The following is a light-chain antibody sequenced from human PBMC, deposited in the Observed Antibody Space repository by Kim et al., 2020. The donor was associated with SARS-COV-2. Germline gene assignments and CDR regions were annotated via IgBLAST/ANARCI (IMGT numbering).Light chain of an antibody. CDR1: SSNIGSNN. Sequence: QSVLTQPPSASGTPGQRVTISCSGSSSNIGSNNVNWYQQLPGTAPKLLIYSNNPRPSGVPDRFSGSKSGTSASLAISGLQSEDEADYYCAAWDDSLNGYVFGSGTKVTVL. V-gene: IGLV1-44*01. CDR2: SNN. J-gene: IGLJ1*01. CDR3: AAWDDSLNGYV.